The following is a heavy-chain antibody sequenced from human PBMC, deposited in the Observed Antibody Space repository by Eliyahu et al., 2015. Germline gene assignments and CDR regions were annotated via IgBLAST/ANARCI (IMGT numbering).Heavy chain of an antibody. Sequence: QVQLVQSGAEVKKPGASVKVSCXASGYXFTGYYMHWVRQAPGQGLEWMGWINPNSGGTNYAQKFQGWVTMTRDTSISTAYMELSRLRSDDTAVYYCAREISATYYYYGMDVWGQGTTVTVSS. D-gene: IGHD2-15*01. J-gene: IGHJ6*02. CDR1: GYXFTGYY. CDR3: AREISATYYYYGMDV. CDR2: INPNSGGT. V-gene: IGHV1-2*04.